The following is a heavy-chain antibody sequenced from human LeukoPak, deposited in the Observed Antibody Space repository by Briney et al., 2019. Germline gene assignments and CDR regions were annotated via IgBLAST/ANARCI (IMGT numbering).Heavy chain of an antibody. D-gene: IGHD3-9*01. CDR3: ARGRAGYYVSSFDY. Sequence: SETLSLTCAVYGGSFSGYYWSWIRQPPGKGLEWIGEINHSGSTNYNPSLKSRVTISVDTSKNQFSLKLSSVTAADTAVYYCARGRAGYYVSSFDYWGQGTLVTVSS. CDR1: GGSFSGYY. V-gene: IGHV4-34*01. J-gene: IGHJ4*02. CDR2: INHSGST.